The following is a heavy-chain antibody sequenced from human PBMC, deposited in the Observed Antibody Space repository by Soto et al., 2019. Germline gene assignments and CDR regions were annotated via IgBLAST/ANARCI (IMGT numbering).Heavy chain of an antibody. Sequence: QVQLQESGPGLVKPSETLSLTCTVSGGSISSYYWSWIRQPPGKGLEWIGYIYYSGSTNYNPSLKSRVTIPVDTSKNQFSLKLSSVTAADTAVYYCARGYYCSGGSCYSGGFNWFDPWGQGTLVTVSS. V-gene: IGHV4-59*01. CDR2: IYYSGST. CDR3: ARGYYCSGGSCYSGGFNWFDP. D-gene: IGHD2-15*01. CDR1: GGSISSYY. J-gene: IGHJ5*02.